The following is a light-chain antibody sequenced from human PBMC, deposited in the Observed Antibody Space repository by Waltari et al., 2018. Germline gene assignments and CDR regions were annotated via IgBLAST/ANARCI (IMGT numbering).Light chain of an antibody. CDR2: KAS. Sequence: DIQITQSPSTLSASVGDRVTITCRASQSISSWLAWYQQKPGKAPKLLFYKASSLESGVPSRFSGSGSGTEFTLTISSLQPDDFATYYCQQYNSYSLTFGPGTKVDIK. J-gene: IGKJ3*01. V-gene: IGKV1-5*03. CDR3: QQYNSYSLT. CDR1: QSISSW.